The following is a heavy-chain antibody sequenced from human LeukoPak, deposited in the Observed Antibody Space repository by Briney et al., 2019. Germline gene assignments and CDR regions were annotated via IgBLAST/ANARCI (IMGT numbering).Heavy chain of an antibody. Sequence: SETLSLTCTVSGGSISNYYWSWIRQPPGKGLEWIGYIYYSGSTNYNPSLKSRVTISVDTSKNQFSLKLSSVTAADTAVYYCARSSGYYYVDFDYWGQGTLVTVSS. V-gene: IGHV4-59*01. CDR3: ARSSGYYYVDFDY. CDR1: GGSISNYY. CDR2: IYYSGST. J-gene: IGHJ4*02. D-gene: IGHD3-22*01.